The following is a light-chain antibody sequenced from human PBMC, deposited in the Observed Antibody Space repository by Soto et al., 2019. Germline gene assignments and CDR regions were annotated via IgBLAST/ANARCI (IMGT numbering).Light chain of an antibody. CDR3: QQYNTYPLT. J-gene: IGKJ5*01. V-gene: IGKV1-16*02. CDR1: QDVANY. Sequence: DIQMTQSPSSLSASVGDRVTITCRASQDVANYLVWFQQKPGKAPRPLIYAASSLQSGVPSKFSGSGSGTDFTLTISGLQPEDSATYYCQQYNTYPLTFGQGTRLEI. CDR2: AAS.